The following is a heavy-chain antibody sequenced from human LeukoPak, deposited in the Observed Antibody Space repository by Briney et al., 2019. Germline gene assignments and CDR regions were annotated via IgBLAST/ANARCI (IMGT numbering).Heavy chain of an antibody. CDR2: ISDDGGHT. D-gene: IGHD3-10*01. Sequence: GGSLRLSCAASGFTFSSYWMHWVRQAPGKGLVWVSRISDDGGHTFHADSVKGRFTISRDNSKNTLYLQMNSLRAEDTAVYYCARDRGRVVHPRGFDYWGQGTLVTVSS. CDR1: GFTFSSYW. CDR3: ARDRGRVVHPRGFDY. J-gene: IGHJ4*02. V-gene: IGHV3-74*01.